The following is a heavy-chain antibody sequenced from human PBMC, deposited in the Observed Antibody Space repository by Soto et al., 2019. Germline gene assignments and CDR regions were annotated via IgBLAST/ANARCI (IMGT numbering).Heavy chain of an antibody. CDR2: ISGSGGST. D-gene: IGHD4-17*01. CDR3: AKESEFGHDYGHYFDY. CDR1: GFTFSSYA. V-gene: IGHV3-23*01. J-gene: IGHJ4*02. Sequence: PGGSLRLSCAASGFTFSSYAMSWVRQAPGKGLEWVSAISGSGGSTYYADSVKGRFTISRDNSKNTLYLQMNSLRAEDTAVYYCAKESEFGHDYGHYFDYWGQGTLVTVSS.